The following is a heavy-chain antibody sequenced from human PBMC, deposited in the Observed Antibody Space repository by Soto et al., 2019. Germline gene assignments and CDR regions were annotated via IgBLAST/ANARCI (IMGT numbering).Heavy chain of an antibody. Sequence: LSLTCTVSGGSISSGGYYWTWIRQHPGKGLEWVSYISSSSSTIYYADSVKGRFTISRDNAKNSLYLQMNSLRAEDTAVYYCARDYSSYGPFDYWGRGTLVTVSS. J-gene: IGHJ4*02. V-gene: IGHV3-11*04. CDR2: ISSSSSTI. D-gene: IGHD5-18*01. CDR3: ARDYSSYGPFDY. CDR1: GGSISSGGYY.